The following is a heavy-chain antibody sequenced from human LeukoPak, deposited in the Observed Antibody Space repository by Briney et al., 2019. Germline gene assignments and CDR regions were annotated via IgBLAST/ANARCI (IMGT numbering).Heavy chain of an antibody. CDR2: IYYSGST. CDR3: ARGLVPAAMAHVGFYHYGMDV. Sequence: SETLSLTCTVSGGSVSSGSYYWSWIRQPPGKGLEWIGYIYYSGSTNYNPSLKSRVTISVDTSKNQFSLKLSSVTAADTAVYYCARGLVPAAMAHVGFYHYGMDVWGQGTTVTVSS. V-gene: IGHV4-61*01. J-gene: IGHJ6*02. D-gene: IGHD2-2*01. CDR1: GGSVSSGSYY.